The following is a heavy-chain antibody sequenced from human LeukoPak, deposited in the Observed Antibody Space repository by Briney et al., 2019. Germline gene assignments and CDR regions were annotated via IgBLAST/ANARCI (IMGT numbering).Heavy chain of an antibody. CDR3: ARVPFLYSSGWYWGYYYGMDV. V-gene: IGHV4-34*01. J-gene: IGHJ6*02. CDR1: GGSFSGYY. Sequence: SETLSLTCAVYGGSFSGYYWSWIRQPPGKGLEWIGEINHSGSTNYNPSLKSRVTISVDTSKNQFSLKLSSVTAADTAVYYCARVPFLYSSGWYWGYYYGMDVWGQGTTVTVSS. D-gene: IGHD6-19*01. CDR2: INHSGST.